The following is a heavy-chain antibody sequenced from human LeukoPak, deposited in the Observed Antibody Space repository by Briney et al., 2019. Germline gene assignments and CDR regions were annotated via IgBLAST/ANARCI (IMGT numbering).Heavy chain of an antibody. CDR1: GYSISSGYY. CDR2: IYHSGST. Sequence: PSETLSLTCTVSGYSISSGYYWGWIRQPPGKGLEWIGSIYHSGSTYYNPSLKSRVTISVDTSKNQFSLKLSSETAADTAVYYCARGRSYDYVWGSYRSLSGYYFDYWGQGTLVTVSS. J-gene: IGHJ4*02. CDR3: ARGRSYDYVWGSYRSLSGYYFDY. D-gene: IGHD3-16*02. V-gene: IGHV4-38-2*02.